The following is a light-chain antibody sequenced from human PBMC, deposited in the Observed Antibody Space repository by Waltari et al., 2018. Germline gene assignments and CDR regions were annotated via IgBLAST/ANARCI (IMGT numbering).Light chain of an antibody. CDR2: KVS. CDR3: MQGSHWPHT. V-gene: IGKV2-30*01. J-gene: IGKJ2*01. Sequence: DVVLTQSPLSLPVSLGQPASISCKSSLGLVYSDGNTFLNWFQQRPGQSPRRLVYKVSHLDSGVPDRCSGSGSGSHFTLNISRVEAEDVAIYYCMQGSHWPHTFGQGTRLEVK. CDR1: LGLVYSDGNTF.